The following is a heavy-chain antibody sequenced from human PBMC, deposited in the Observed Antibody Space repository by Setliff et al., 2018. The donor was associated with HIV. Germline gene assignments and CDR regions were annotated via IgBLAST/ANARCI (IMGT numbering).Heavy chain of an antibody. V-gene: IGHV4-4*02. D-gene: IGHD3-22*01. Sequence: SETLSLTCAVSGGSISSNWWSWVRQSPGKGLEWIREIYHSGSTHCNPSLQSRVTISVDKSKSQFSLKLNSVTAADTAVYYCGGNGYYSIDYWGQGTLVTVSS. CDR1: GGSISSNW. CDR2: IYHSGST. J-gene: IGHJ4*02. CDR3: GGNGYYSIDY.